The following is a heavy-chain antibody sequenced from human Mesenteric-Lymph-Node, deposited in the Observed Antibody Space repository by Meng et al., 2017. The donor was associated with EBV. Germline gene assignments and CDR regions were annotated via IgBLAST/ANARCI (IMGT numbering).Heavy chain of an antibody. Sequence: QVELVESGGGVVQPGRSLRLSCAASGFTFSNYGIHWVRQAPGKGLEWLAVISNDGSDEYYADSVKGRFTISRENSKNTVYLQMRSLRADETAVYYCAKVVRGDYGDYFDYWGPGTLVTVSS. CDR3: AKVVRGDYGDYFDY. CDR2: ISNDGSDE. D-gene: IGHD4-17*01. CDR1: GFTFSNYG. V-gene: IGHV3-30*18. J-gene: IGHJ4*02.